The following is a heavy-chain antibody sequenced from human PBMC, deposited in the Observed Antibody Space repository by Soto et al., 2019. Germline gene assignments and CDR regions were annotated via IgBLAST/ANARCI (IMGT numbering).Heavy chain of an antibody. CDR3: ARAPYSSSYYFDY. V-gene: IGHV4-34*01. CDR1: GGSFSGYY. CDR2: INHSGST. J-gene: IGHJ4*02. D-gene: IGHD6-6*01. Sequence: QVQLQQWGAGLLKPSETLSLTCAVYGGSFSGYYWSWIRQPPGKGLEWIGEINHSGSTNYNPSLKSRVTTSVDTSKNQFSLKLSSVTAADTAVYYCARAPYSSSYYFDYWGQGTLVTVSS.